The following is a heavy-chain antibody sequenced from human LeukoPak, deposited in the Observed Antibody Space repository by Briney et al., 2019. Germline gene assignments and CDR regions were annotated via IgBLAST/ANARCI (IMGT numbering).Heavy chain of an antibody. J-gene: IGHJ4*02. CDR2: ISIHGGDT. D-gene: IGHD3-22*01. V-gene: IGHV3-64*01. CDR1: GFTFSSYA. CDR3: ARVLRDASGYYDY. Sequence: PGGSLRLSCAASGFTFSSYAMHWVRQAPGKGLEYVSAISIHGGDTYYANSVKGRFTISRDNSKNTPYLQMGSLRAEDMAVYYCARVLRDASGYYDYWGQGTLVTVSS.